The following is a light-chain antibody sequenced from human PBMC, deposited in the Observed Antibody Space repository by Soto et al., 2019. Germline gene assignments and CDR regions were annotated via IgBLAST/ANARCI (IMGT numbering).Light chain of an antibody. Sequence: QSVLTQPPSVSGAPGQRVTISCTGSFFNIGAGYNVHWYQQLPGTAPKLLIYGNTNRPSGVPDRFSGSKSGTSASLAITGLHIEDEGDYYCQSYDSRLNWVFGGGTKLTVL. J-gene: IGLJ3*02. V-gene: IGLV1-40*01. CDR3: QSYDSRLNWV. CDR1: FFNIGAGYN. CDR2: GNT.